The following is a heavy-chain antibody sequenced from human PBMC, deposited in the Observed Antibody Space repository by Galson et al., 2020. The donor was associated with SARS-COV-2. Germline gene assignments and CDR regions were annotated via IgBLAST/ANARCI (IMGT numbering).Heavy chain of an antibody. V-gene: IGHV3-30*04. J-gene: IGHJ4*02. CDR3: ARDHITMVRGVTVLYY. Sequence: GGSLRLSCAASGFTFSSYAMHWVRQAPGKGLEWVAVISYDGSNKYYADSVKGRFTISRDNSKNTLYLQMNSLRAEDTAVYYCARDHITMVRGVTVLYYWGQGTLVTVSS. CDR1: GFTFSSYA. D-gene: IGHD3-10*01. CDR2: ISYDGSNK.